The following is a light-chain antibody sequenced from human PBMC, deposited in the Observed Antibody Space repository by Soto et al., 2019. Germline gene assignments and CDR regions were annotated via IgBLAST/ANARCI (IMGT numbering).Light chain of an antibody. CDR2: EVN. J-gene: IGLJ2*01. CDR1: SGDVGTYNL. CDR3: CSYSGRSNVV. Sequence: QSALTQPASVSGSPGQSITISCTGTSGDVGTYNLVSWYQQHPGRAPKLIIFEVNKRPSGVSNRISGSKSGNTASLAISGLQADDEADYHCCSYSGRSNVVCGGGTKLTVL. V-gene: IGLV2-23*02.